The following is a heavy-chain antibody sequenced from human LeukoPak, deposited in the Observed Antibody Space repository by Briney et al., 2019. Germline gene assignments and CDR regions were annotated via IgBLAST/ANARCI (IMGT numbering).Heavy chain of an antibody. J-gene: IGHJ3*02. V-gene: IGHV4-4*07. CDR1: GGSISSYY. Sequence: SETLSLTCTVSGGSISSYYWSWIRQPAGKGLEWIGRIYTSGSTNYNPSLKGRVTMSVDTSKNQFSLKLSSVTAADTAVYYCARSMGIVVVPAAVDAFDIWGQGTMVTVSS. D-gene: IGHD2-2*03. CDR2: IYTSGST. CDR3: ARSMGIVVVPAAVDAFDI.